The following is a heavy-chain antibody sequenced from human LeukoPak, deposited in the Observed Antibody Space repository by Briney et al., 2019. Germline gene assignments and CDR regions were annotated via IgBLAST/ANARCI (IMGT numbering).Heavy chain of an antibody. J-gene: IGHJ4*02. CDR2: ISGSGGST. D-gene: IGHD1-26*01. V-gene: IGHV3-23*01. Sequence: GGSLRLSCAASGFTFSSYAMSWVRQAPGKGLEWVSAISGSGGSTYYADSVKGRFTISRDNSKNTLYLQMNSLRAEDTAVYYCAKDKSGSYNSDLDYWGQGTLVTVSS. CDR1: GFTFSSYA. CDR3: AKDKSGSYNSDLDY.